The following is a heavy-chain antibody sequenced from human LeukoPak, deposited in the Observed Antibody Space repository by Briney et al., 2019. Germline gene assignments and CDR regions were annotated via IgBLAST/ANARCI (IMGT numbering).Heavy chain of an antibody. J-gene: IGHJ5*02. Sequence: SETLSLTCTVSGGSISSYYWSWIRQPPGKGLGWIGYIYYSGSTNYNPSLKSRVTISVDTSKNQFSLKLSSVTAADTAVYYCARGALVPAAILGWFDPWGQGTLVTVSS. CDR3: ARGALVPAAILGWFDP. D-gene: IGHD2-2*02. CDR2: IYYSGST. CDR1: GGSISSYY. V-gene: IGHV4-59*01.